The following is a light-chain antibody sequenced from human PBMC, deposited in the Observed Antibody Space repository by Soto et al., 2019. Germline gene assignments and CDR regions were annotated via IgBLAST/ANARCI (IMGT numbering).Light chain of an antibody. CDR1: QSVLYSSNNKNY. CDR2: WAS. V-gene: IGKV4-1*01. J-gene: IGKJ2*01. Sequence: DIVMTQSPDSLAVSLGERATINCKSSQSVLYSSNNKNYLAWYQQKPGQPPKLLIYWASTRESGVPDRVSGSGSGTDVNLTISSRQAEDVAVYYCQQYYSTPYTFGQGTKLEIK. CDR3: QQYYSTPYT.